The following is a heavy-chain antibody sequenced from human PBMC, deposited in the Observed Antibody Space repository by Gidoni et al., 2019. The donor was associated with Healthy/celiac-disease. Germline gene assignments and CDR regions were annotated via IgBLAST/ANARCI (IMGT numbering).Heavy chain of an antibody. CDR3: AKGDYCSSTSCPFDY. V-gene: IGHV3-23*01. D-gene: IGHD2-2*01. J-gene: IGHJ4*02. Sequence: LEWVSAISGSGGSTYYADSVKGRFTISRDNSKNTLYLQMNSLRAEDTAVYYCAKGDYCSSTSCPFDYWGQGTLVTVSS. CDR2: ISGSGGST.